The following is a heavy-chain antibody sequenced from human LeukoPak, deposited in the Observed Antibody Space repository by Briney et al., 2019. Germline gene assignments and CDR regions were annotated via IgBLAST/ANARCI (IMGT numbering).Heavy chain of an antibody. CDR3: ARSGWYGTRTFDY. Sequence: GGSLSLSCAASGFTFSSYGMHWVRQAPGQGLEWVAVISYDGSNKYYADSVKGRFTISRDNSKNSLYLQMNSLRAEDTAVYYCARSGWYGTRTFDYWGQGTLVTVSS. D-gene: IGHD6-19*01. CDR2: ISYDGSNK. J-gene: IGHJ4*02. V-gene: IGHV3-33*05. CDR1: GFTFSSYG.